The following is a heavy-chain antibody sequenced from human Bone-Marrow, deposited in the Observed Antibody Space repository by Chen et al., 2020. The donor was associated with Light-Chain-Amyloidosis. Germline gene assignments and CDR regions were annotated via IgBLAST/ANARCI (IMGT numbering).Heavy chain of an antibody. V-gene: IGHV5-51*01. J-gene: IGHJ4*02. Sequence: EVQLEQSGPEVKKPGESLKISWKGSGYTFPNYWIGWVRQMPGKGLEWMGVIYPDDSDARYSPSFDGQVTISAHKSITTAYLQWRSLKASDTAMYYCARRRDSYNFDYWGQGSLVTVSS. CDR3: ARRRDSYNFDY. CDR2: IYPDDSDA. D-gene: IGHD1-26*01. CDR1: GYTFPNYW.